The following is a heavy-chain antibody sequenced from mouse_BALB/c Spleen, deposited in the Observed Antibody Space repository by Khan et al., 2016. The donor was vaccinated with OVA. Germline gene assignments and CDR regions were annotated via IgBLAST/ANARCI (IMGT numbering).Heavy chain of an antibody. D-gene: IGHD1-1*01. CDR3: TRNYRSDFDY. Sequence: VQLQQSGPELVRPGASVKISCTASGYSFTGYFMNWVMQSHGKSLEWIGRINPHIGETFYNQRFKDKATLTVDESSSTAHMVLRSLASEDSAVYYCTRNYRSDFDYGGQGTTLTVSS. CDR2: INPHIGET. J-gene: IGHJ2*01. CDR1: GYSFTGYF. V-gene: IGHV1-20*02.